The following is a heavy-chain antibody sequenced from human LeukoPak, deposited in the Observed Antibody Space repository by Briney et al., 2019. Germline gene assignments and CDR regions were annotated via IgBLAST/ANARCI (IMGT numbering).Heavy chain of an antibody. D-gene: IGHD4-17*01. CDR1: GFTFGNYG. V-gene: IGHV3-23*01. CDR2: ISGSGIST. J-gene: IGHJ4*02. Sequence: PGGSLRLSCAASGFTFGNYGMSWVRQAPGKGLEWVSAISGSGISTYYADSVKGRFTISRDNSKNTLYLQMNSLRAEDTAVYYCAKGLTTVTKGGDYWGQGTLVTVSS. CDR3: AKGLTTVTKGGDY.